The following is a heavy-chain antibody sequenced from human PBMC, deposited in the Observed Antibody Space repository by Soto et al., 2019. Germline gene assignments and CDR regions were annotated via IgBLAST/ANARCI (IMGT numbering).Heavy chain of an antibody. CDR1: GFTFSSYG. Sequence: QVQLVESGGGVVQPGRSLRLSCAASGFTFSSYGMHWVRQAPGKGLEWVAVISYDGSNKYYADSVKGRFTISRDNSKNTLYLQMNSLRAEDTAVYYCAKDSQLNFDYWGQGTLVTVS. V-gene: IGHV3-30*18. D-gene: IGHD1-1*01. J-gene: IGHJ4*02. CDR2: ISYDGSNK. CDR3: AKDSQLNFDY.